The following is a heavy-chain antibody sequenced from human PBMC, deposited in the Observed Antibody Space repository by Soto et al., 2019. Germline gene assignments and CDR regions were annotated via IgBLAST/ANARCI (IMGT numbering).Heavy chain of an antibody. CDR3: ARSKYYYGSGSYFDY. J-gene: IGHJ4*02. CDR1: GYTFTGYY. CDR2: INPNSGGT. V-gene: IGHV1-2*04. Sequence: GASVKVYCKASGYTFTGYYMHWVRQAPGQGLEWMGWINPNSGGTNYAQKFQGWVTMTRDTSISTAYMELSRLRSDDTAVYYCARSKYYYGSGSYFDYWGQGTLVTVSS. D-gene: IGHD3-10*01.